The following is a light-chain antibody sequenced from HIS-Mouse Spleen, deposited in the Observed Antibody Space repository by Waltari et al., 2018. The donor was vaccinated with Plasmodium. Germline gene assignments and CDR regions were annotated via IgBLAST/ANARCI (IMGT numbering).Light chain of an antibody. Sequence: SYELTQPPSLSVSPGQTARITCSGDALPKNYAYWYQQKSGQAPVPVIYEDSKRPSRIPERFSGSSSGTMATLTISGAQVEDEADYYCYSTDSSGNHRVFGGGTKLTVL. J-gene: IGLJ2*01. V-gene: IGLV3-10*01. CDR3: YSTDSSGNHRV. CDR1: ALPKNY. CDR2: EDS.